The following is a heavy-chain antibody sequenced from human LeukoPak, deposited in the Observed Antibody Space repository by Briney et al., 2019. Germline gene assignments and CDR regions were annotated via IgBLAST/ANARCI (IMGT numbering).Heavy chain of an antibody. CDR2: IKQDRSEK. J-gene: IGHJ5*02. D-gene: IGHD6-19*01. Sequence: PGGSLRLSCAASGFTFTNYWMSWVRQAPGKGLELVANIKQDRSEKYYVDSVKGRFTISRDNAKNSLYLQMNSLRAEDTAVYYCARPSSGWYGNWFDPWGQGTLVTVSS. CDR3: ARPSSGWYGNWFDP. CDR1: GFTFTNYW. V-gene: IGHV3-7*01.